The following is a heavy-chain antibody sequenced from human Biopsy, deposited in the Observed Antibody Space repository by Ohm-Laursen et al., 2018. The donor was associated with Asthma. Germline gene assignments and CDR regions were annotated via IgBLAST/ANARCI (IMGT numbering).Heavy chain of an antibody. D-gene: IGHD6-19*01. J-gene: IGHJ3*02. CDR1: GYTFTSYA. CDR3: ASSIAVADSDAFDI. V-gene: IGHV1-3*01. CDR2: INAGNGNT. Sequence: SVKVSCKASGYTFTSYAMHWVRQAPGQRLEWMGWINAGNGNTKYSQKFQGRVTITRDTSASTAYVELSSLRSEDTAVYYCASSIAVADSDAFDIWGQGTMVTVSS.